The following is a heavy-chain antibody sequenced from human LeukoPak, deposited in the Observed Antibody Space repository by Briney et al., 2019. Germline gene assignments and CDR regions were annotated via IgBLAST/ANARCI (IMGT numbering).Heavy chain of an antibody. Sequence: SETLSLTCTVSGGSISSSSYYWGWIRQPPGKGLEWIGSIYYSGSTYYNPSLKSRDTISVDTPKNQFSLKLSSVTAADTAVYYCAIGYYDSSGYFDYWGQGTLVTVSS. D-gene: IGHD3-22*01. V-gene: IGHV4-39*07. CDR3: AIGYYDSSGYFDY. CDR2: IYYSGST. J-gene: IGHJ4*02. CDR1: GGSISSSSYY.